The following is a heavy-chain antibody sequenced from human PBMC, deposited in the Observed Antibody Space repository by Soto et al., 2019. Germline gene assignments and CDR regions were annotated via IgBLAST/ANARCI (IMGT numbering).Heavy chain of an antibody. J-gene: IGHJ6*02. CDR3: ARGGERPYYYYVLDV. V-gene: IGHV1-18*01. Sequence: QVQLVQSGAEVRKPGASVKVSCKASGYTFTTYGISWVRQAPGQGLEWMGWISGYNGHTKYAQKFQGRVTMTTDTSTGTFNMARGSLRSADTAVNYCARGGERPYYYYVLDVWGQGTTVTVSS. D-gene: IGHD3-16*01. CDR1: GYTFTTYG. CDR2: ISGYNGHT.